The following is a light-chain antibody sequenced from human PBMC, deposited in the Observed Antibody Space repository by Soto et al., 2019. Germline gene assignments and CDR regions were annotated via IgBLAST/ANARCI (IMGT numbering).Light chain of an antibody. V-gene: IGLV2-14*01. CDR3: TSYTSSSTPYV. J-gene: IGLJ1*01. CDR2: DVS. Sequence: QSVLTQPASVSGSPGQSITISCAGTSSDVGGYTYVSWYQQHPGKAPKLMIYDVSNRPSGVSNRFSGSKSGNTASLTISGLQAEDEADYYCTSYTSSSTPYVFGGGTKVNVL. CDR1: SSDVGGYTY.